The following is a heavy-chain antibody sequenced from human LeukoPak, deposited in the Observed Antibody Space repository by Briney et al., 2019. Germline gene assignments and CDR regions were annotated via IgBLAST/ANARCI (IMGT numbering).Heavy chain of an antibody. V-gene: IGHV3-53*01. CDR3: ARGPSSDYGA. Sequence: GGSLRLSCAVSGFIVSDYYMSWVRQAPGKGLEWVSVIYSSGSAYYADSVKGRFTISRDNSKNTLYLQMNSLRAEDTAIYYCARGPSSDYGAWGQRTLVTVSS. CDR1: GFIVSDYY. CDR2: IYSSGSA. D-gene: IGHD3-22*01. J-gene: IGHJ5*02.